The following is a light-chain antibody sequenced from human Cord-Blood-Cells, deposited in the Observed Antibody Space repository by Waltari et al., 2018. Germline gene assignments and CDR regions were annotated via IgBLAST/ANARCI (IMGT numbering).Light chain of an antibody. J-gene: IGKJ2*01. CDR2: AAS. CDR1: QSLSRY. CDR3: QQSYSTPYT. V-gene: IGKV1-39*01. Sequence: DIKMTQSPSSMSASVGDRVTITCRASQSLSRYLNWYQQKPGKAPKLLIYAASSLQSGVPSRFSGSGSGTDFTLTISSLQPEDFATYYCQQSYSTPYTFGQGTKLEIK.